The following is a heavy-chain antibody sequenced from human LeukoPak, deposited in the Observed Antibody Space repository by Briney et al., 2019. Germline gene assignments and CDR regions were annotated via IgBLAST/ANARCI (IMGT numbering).Heavy chain of an antibody. Sequence: GGSLTLSCAASGFTFSGSYMSWIRQAPGKGLEWVSYITGTSYTNYADSVKGRFTISRDNAKNSLYLQMNRLRAEDTAVYYCARDLAAGEHFYFDLWGRGALVTVSS. CDR3: ARDLAAGEHFYFDL. V-gene: IGHV3-11*05. D-gene: IGHD7-27*01. J-gene: IGHJ2*01. CDR2: ITGTSYT. CDR1: GFTFSGSY.